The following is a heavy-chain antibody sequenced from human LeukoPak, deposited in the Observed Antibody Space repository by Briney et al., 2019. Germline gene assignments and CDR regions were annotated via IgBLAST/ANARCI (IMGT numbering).Heavy chain of an antibody. CDR1: GFTFSSYA. V-gene: IGHV3-23*01. CDR2: ISGSGGRT. Sequence: PGGSLRLSCAASGFTFSSYAMNWVRQAPGKGLEWVSAISGSGGRTHYADSVKGRFTISRDNSKNTLYLQMNSLRAEDTAVYYCAKDTGICGGDCYWYFDLWGRGTLVTVSS. J-gene: IGHJ2*01. D-gene: IGHD2-21*02. CDR3: AKDTGICGGDCYWYFDL.